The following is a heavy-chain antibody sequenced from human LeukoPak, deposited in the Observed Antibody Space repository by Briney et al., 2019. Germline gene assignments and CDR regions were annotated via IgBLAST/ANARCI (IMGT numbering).Heavy chain of an antibody. V-gene: IGHV3-9*01. J-gene: IGHJ3*02. CDR1: GFNLDDYA. CDR2: ISWDSGSS. D-gene: IGHD1-1*01. CDR3: VKDLRLDLHLDTFHI. Sequence: GGSLRLSCAASGFNLDDYAMHWVRQAPGKGLEWVSSISWDSGSSVYVDSVKGRFTISRDNAKNSLYLQMDSLTPEDSALYYCVKDLRLDLHLDTFHIWGRRTRVTVSS.